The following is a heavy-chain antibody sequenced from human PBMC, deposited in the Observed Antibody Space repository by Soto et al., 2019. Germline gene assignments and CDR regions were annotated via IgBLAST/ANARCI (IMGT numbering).Heavy chain of an antibody. V-gene: IGHV1-46*01. CDR3: ARAGRWLQLLQAFGI. J-gene: IGHJ3*02. CDR1: GYTFTSYY. CDR2: INPSGGST. D-gene: IGHD5-12*01. Sequence: ASVKVSCKASGYTFTSYYMHWVRQAPGQGLEWMGIINPSGGSTSYAQKFQGRVTMTRDTSTSTVYMELSSLRSEDTAVYYCARAGRWLQLLQAFGIWGQGTMVTVSS.